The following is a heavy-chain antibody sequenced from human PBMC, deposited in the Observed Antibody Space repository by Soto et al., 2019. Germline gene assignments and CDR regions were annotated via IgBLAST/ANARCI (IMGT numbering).Heavy chain of an antibody. J-gene: IGHJ4*02. CDR2: IIPIFGTA. V-gene: IGHV1-69*06. CDR3: ARDPAYCGGDCPSGAY. D-gene: IGHD2-21*02. CDR1: GGTFSSYA. Sequence: QVQLVQSGAEVKKPGSSVKVSCKASGGTFSSYAISWVRQAPGQGLEWMGGIIPIFGTANYAQKFQGRVTIAADNSTSTAYMELGSLRSEDTAVYYCARDPAYCGGDCPSGAYWGQGTLVTVSS.